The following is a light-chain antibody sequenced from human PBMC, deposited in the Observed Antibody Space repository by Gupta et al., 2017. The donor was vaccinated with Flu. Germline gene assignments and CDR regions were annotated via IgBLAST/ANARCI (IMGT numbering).Light chain of an antibody. CDR2: EVT. J-gene: IGLJ3*02. Sequence: QSALTQPASVSGSPGPSITISCTGTSSDVGGHKYVSWYQKRPGKVPKLMIYEVTKRPSGVSNRFSGSKSGNTASLTISGLQAEDESDYYCSSYTSSTNWVFGGGTKLTVL. CDR3: SSYTSSTNWV. V-gene: IGLV2-14*01. CDR1: SSDVGGHKY.